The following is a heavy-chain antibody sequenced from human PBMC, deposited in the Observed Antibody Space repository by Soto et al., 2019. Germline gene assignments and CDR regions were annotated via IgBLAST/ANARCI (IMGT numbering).Heavy chain of an antibody. CDR3: AKGPENYFSLWDY. CDR1: GFTFSNYA. Sequence: GGSLRLSCAASGFTFSNYAMSWVRQAPGKGLEWVSSISGSGVSTFYADSVKGRFTISRDNSKNTLFMQVNSLRAEDTAVYYCAKGPENYFSLWDYWGQGTLVTVSS. J-gene: IGHJ4*02. D-gene: IGHD1-7*01. V-gene: IGHV3-23*01. CDR2: ISGSGVST.